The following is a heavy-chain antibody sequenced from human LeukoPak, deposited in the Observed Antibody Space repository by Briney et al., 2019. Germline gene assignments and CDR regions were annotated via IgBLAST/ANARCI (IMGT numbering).Heavy chain of an antibody. D-gene: IGHD3-10*01. CDR1: GYTFTSYG. J-gene: IGHJ4*02. Sequence: ASVKVSCKASGYTFTSYGISWVRQAPGQGLEWMGWISAYNGNTNYAQKLQGRVTMTTDTSASTAYMELSSLRSEDTAVYYCARGFMVRGVIIYRDFDYWGQGTLVTVSS. CDR2: ISAYNGNT. V-gene: IGHV1-18*01. CDR3: ARGFMVRGVIIYRDFDY.